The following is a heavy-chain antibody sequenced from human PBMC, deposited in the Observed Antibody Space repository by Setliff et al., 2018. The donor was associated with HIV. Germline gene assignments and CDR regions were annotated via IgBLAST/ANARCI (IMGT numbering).Heavy chain of an antibody. V-gene: IGHV3-21*01. CDR1: GFTFNDFS. CDR2: ISPDSTYI. J-gene: IGHJ3*02. Sequence: GSLRLSCAASGFTFNDFSMNWVRQAPGKGLEWVSSISPDSTYIYYADSVKGRFTISRDNAKNSLYLQMNSLRGEDTAVYYCARDPHPNGGSEDAFDIWGQGTMVTVSS. CDR3: ARDPHPNGGSEDAFDI. D-gene: IGHD7-27*01.